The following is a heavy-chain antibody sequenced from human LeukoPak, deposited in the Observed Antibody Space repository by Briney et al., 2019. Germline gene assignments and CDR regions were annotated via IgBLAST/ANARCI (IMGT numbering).Heavy chain of an antibody. CDR2: ISYDGSNK. V-gene: IGHV3-30*04. Sequence: GGSLRLSCAASRFTFSGYAIHWVRQAPGKGLEWVAVISYDGSNKFYADSVKGRFTISRDNSNNTLYLQMNSLRAEDTAIYYCATYRQVLLPFESWGQGTLVTVCS. CDR3: ATYRQVLLPFES. J-gene: IGHJ4*02. CDR1: RFTFSGYA. D-gene: IGHD2-8*02.